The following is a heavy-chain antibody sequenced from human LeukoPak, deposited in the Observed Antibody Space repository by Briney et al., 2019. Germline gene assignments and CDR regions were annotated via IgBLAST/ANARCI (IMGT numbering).Heavy chain of an antibody. Sequence: SETLSRTCAVYGGSFSGYYWGWIRQPPGKGLQWIGSIYYSGSTYYNPSLKSRVTISVDTSKNQFSLKLTSVTAADTAVYYCARPHAGSSGYWDWGQGTLFTVSS. J-gene: IGHJ4*02. CDR3: ARPHAGSSGYWD. CDR2: IYYSGST. CDR1: GGSFSGYY. V-gene: IGHV4-39*01. D-gene: IGHD3-22*01.